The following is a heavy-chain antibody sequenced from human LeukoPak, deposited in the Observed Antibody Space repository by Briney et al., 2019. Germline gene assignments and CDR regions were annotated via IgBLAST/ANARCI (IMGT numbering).Heavy chain of an antibody. CDR1: GGSISSSSYY. Sequence: PSETLSLTCTVSGGSISSSSYYWGWIRQPPGKGLEWIGSIYYSGSTYYNPSLKSRVTISVDTSKYQFSLKLSSVTAADTAVYYCARENSSGWYNRWLDPWGQGTLVIVSS. CDR2: IYYSGST. CDR3: ARENSSGWYNRWLDP. V-gene: IGHV4-39*07. J-gene: IGHJ5*02. D-gene: IGHD6-19*01.